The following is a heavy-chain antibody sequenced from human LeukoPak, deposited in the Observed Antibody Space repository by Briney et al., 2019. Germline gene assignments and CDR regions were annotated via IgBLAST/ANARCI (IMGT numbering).Heavy chain of an antibody. V-gene: IGHV3-23*01. CDR2: ISGDGVRT. CDR1: GFTFSSYA. D-gene: IGHD3-16*01. CDR3: ARGGASEFDP. Sequence: GGSLRLSYAASGFTFSSYAMSWVRQAPGEGLEWVSSISGDGVRTYYADSVKGRFTISRDTPKNTQYLQMNSLRVEDTAVYYCARGGASEFDPWGQGTLVTVSS. J-gene: IGHJ5*02.